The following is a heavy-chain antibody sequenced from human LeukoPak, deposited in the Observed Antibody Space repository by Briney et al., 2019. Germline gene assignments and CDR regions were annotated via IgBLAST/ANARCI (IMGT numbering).Heavy chain of an antibody. D-gene: IGHD3-10*01. CDR3: ARLVAGSGSYYALDYYYMDV. V-gene: IGHV3-48*03. CDR1: GFTFSSYE. J-gene: IGHJ6*03. CDR2: ISSSGSTI. Sequence: PGGSLRLSCAASGFTFSSYEMNWVRQAPGKGLEWVSYISSSGSTIYYADSVKGRFTISRDNAKNSLYLQMNSLRAEDTAVYYCARLVAGSGSYYALDYYYMDVWGKGTTVTISS.